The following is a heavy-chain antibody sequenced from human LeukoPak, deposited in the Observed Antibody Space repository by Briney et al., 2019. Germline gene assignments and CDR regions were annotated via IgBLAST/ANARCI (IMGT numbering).Heavy chain of an antibody. CDR2: IRYDGSNK. V-gene: IGHV3-30*02. CDR3: AKESSVYYYGSGRGSLDY. CDR1: GFTSSSYG. D-gene: IGHD3-10*01. Sequence: SGGSLRLSCAASGFTSSSYGMHWVRQAPGKGLEWVAFIRYDGSNKYYADSVKGRFTISRDNSKNTLYLQMNSLRAEDTAVYYCAKESSVYYYGSGRGSLDYWGQGTLVTVSS. J-gene: IGHJ4*02.